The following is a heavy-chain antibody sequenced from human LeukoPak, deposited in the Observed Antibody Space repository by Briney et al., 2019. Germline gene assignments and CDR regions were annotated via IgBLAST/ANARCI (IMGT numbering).Heavy chain of an antibody. D-gene: IGHD3/OR15-3a*01. CDR1: GYTFTSYY. CDR3: ARDLDSLAARGWFDP. CDR2: INPSGGST. J-gene: IGHJ5*02. V-gene: IGHV1-46*01. Sequence: GASVKVSCKASGYTFTSYYMHWVRQAPGQGLEWMGIINPSGGSTSYAQKFQGRVTMTRDTSTSTVYMELSSLRSEDTAMYYCARDLDSLAARGWFDPWGQGTLVTVSS.